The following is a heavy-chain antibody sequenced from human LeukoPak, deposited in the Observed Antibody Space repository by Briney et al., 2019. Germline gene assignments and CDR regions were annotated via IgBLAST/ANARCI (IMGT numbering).Heavy chain of an antibody. Sequence: GGSLRLSCAASGFPFNSFWMHWVRQAPGKGLVWVSDMNEYSTTIRYADSVKGRFTISRDNSKNTLYLQMNSLRAEDTAVYYCARARGAFDYWGQGTLVTVSS. CDR1: GFPFNSFW. V-gene: IGHV3-74*01. CDR3: ARARGAFDY. CDR2: MNEYSTTI. J-gene: IGHJ4*02. D-gene: IGHD3-16*01.